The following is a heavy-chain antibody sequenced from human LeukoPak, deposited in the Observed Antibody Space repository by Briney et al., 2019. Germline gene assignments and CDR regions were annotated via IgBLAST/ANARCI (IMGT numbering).Heavy chain of an antibody. CDR2: INPNSGGT. D-gene: IGHD3-10*01. CDR3: ARCPITMVRGATKKDWFDP. V-gene: IGHV1-2*02. CDR1: EYSFADYY. Sequence: VASVKVSCKASEYSFADYYMHWVRQAPGQGLEWMGWINPNSGGTNYAQKFQGRVTMTRDTSISTAYMELSRLRSDDTAVYYCARCPITMVRGATKKDWFDPWGQGTLVTVSS. J-gene: IGHJ5*02.